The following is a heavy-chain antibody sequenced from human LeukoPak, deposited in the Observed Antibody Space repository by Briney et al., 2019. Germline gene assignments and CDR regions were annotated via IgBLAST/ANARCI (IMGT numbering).Heavy chain of an antibody. V-gene: IGHV1-18*01. D-gene: IGHD5-12*01. CDR1: GYTFITYG. Sequence: ASVKVSCKASGYTFITYGVTWVRQAPGQGLAWMGGITPYNGNTNYAQKFQGRVTMTTDTSTNTAYMELRSLRSDDTAVYYCARVRNSGFRYVDSWGQGTLVTVSS. CDR3: ARVRNSGFRYVDS. CDR2: ITPYNGNT. J-gene: IGHJ4*02.